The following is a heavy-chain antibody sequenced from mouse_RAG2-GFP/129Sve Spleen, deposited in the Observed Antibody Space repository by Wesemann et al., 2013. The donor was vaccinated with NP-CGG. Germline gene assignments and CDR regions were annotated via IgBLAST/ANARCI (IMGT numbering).Heavy chain of an antibody. CDR2: NGAT. J-gene: IGHJ1*01. CDR3: ARGTGTYWYFDV. Sequence: NGATSYNQNFKDKASLTVDKSSSTAYMELHSLTSEDSAVYYCARGTGTYWYFDVWGAGTTVTVSS. D-gene: IGHD4-1*01. V-gene: IGHV1-26*01.